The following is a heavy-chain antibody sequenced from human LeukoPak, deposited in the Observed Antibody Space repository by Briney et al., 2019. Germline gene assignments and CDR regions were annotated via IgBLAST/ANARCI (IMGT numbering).Heavy chain of an antibody. Sequence: SETLSLTCTVSGGSISSYYWSWIRQPPGKGLEWIGYIYYSGSTNYNPSLKSRVTISVDRSKNQFSLKLSSVTAADTAVYYCARGGSYYDSSGYTVDYWGQGTLVTVSS. V-gene: IGHV4-59*12. J-gene: IGHJ4*02. CDR1: GGSISSYY. CDR3: ARGGSYYDSSGYTVDY. CDR2: IYYSGST. D-gene: IGHD3-22*01.